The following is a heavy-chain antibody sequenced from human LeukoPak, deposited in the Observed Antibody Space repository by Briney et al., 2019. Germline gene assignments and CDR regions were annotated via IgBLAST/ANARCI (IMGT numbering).Heavy chain of an antibody. CDR2: INPNSGGT. Sequence: GASVKVSCKASGYTFTGYYMHWVRQAPGQGLEWMGWINPNSGGTNYAQKFQGRVTMTRDTSISTAYMELSRLRSDDAAVYYCARVRGAGVPCDYWGQGTLVTVSS. CDR3: ARVRGAGVPCDY. D-gene: IGHD3-10*01. J-gene: IGHJ4*02. V-gene: IGHV1-2*02. CDR1: GYTFTGYY.